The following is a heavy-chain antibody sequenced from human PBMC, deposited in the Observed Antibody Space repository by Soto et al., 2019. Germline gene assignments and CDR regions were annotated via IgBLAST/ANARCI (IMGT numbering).Heavy chain of an antibody. CDR2: ISTFNGKT. D-gene: IGHD1-1*01. Sequence: QVQLVQSGGDVKTPGASVKVSCTTFRYTFTSHGIAWVRQAPGPGLVWMGWISTFNGKTDYAQKFQGSVTMITNSLTSTVDIELRSLRSDDTAVYYCARLLTKGTTFREDAFDLLGQGTQGTVSS. J-gene: IGHJ3*01. CDR3: ARLLTKGTTFREDAFDL. CDR1: RYTFTSHG. V-gene: IGHV1-18*01.